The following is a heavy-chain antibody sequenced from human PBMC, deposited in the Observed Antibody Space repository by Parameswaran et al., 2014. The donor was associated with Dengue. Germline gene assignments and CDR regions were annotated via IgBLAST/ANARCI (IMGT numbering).Heavy chain of an antibody. D-gene: IGHD3-22*01. CDR3: ARDVGMIVVAPLTCYYYGMDV. V-gene: IGHV1-18*01. CDR2: ISAYNGNT. Sequence: WVRQAPGQGLEWMGWISAYNGNTNYAQKLQGRVTMTTDTSTSTAYMELRSLRSDDTAVYYCARDVGMIVVAPLTCYYYGMDVWGQGTTVTVSS. J-gene: IGHJ6*02.